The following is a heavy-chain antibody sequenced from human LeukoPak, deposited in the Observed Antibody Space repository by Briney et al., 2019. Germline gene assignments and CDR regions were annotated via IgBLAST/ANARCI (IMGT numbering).Heavy chain of an antibody. J-gene: IGHJ5*01. V-gene: IGHV3-33*01. CDR3: ARDYSSTSVLDS. CDR2: IWYDGNNK. D-gene: IGHD2-2*01. Sequence: PGRSLRLSCAATGFTFSSYGMHWVRQAPGKGLEWVAVIWYDGNNKYYTDSLKGRFTISRDNSKNTLFLQMNSLRAEDTAVYYCARDYSSTSVLDSWGQGTLVTVSS. CDR1: GFTFSSYG.